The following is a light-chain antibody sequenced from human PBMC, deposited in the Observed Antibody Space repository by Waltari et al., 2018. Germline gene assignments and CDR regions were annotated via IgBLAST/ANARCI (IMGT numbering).Light chain of an antibody. Sequence: DIVMTQSPDSLAVSLGERATINRKSSQSVLYSPNNKNYLAWYQQKPGQPPQLLIYWASTRESGVPDRFSGSGSGTDFTLTISSLQAEDVAVYYCHQYANSPWTFGQGTKVEVK. CDR3: HQYANSPWT. CDR2: WAS. CDR1: QSVLYSPNNKNY. J-gene: IGKJ1*01. V-gene: IGKV4-1*01.